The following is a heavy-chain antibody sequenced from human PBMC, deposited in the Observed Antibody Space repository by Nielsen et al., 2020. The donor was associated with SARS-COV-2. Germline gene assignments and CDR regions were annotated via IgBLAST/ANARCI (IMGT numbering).Heavy chain of an antibody. CDR3: ARLRTGNWWYFDL. CDR2: FYPGDSDT. J-gene: IGHJ2*01. CDR1: GYSFINYW. Sequence: GEFLKISCKGCGYSFINYWIGGVRQMPGKGLEWVGFFYPGDSDTRYSPFFQGQVTISADKSINTAYLRWDSLKASDTAIYYCARLRTGNWWYFDLWVRGTLVTVSS. D-gene: IGHD3-10*01. V-gene: IGHV5-51*01.